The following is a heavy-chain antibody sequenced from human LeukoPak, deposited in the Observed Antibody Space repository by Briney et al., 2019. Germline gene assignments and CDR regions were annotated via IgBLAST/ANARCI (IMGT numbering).Heavy chain of an antibody. CDR3: AKDRVSGDGYNSLDY. Sequence: GGSLRLSCAASGFSFNSYAMNWVRQVPGKGLEWVSDITGPADVTTYADSVKGRFTISRDNSKNTVFLQMDSLRAEDTTVYYCAKDRVSGDGYNSLDYWGQGTLVTVSS. V-gene: IGHV3-23*01. J-gene: IGHJ4*02. CDR1: GFSFNSYA. D-gene: IGHD5-24*01. CDR2: ITGPADVT.